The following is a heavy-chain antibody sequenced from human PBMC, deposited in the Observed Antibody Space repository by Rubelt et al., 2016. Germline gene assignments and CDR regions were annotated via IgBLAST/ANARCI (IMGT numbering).Heavy chain of an antibody. CDR3: ARSWAWTARKDAFDI. CDR1: GGSFSGYY. V-gene: IGHV4-34*01. J-gene: IGHJ3*02. D-gene: IGHD6-6*01. Sequence: QVQLQQWGAGLLKPSETLSLTCAVYGGSFSGYYWSWIRQAPGKGLEWIGEINHSGSTNYNPSLKSRVALSVDTSKNQFPLKPTPGTAADTAVYYCARSWAWTARKDAFDIWGQGTMVTVSS. CDR2: INHSGST.